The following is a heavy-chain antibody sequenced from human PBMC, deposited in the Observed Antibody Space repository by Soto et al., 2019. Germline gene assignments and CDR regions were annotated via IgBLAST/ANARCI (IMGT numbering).Heavy chain of an antibody. CDR2: INTDGSST. CDR3: ARDLPGG. CDR1: GFTFSSNW. V-gene: IGHV3-74*01. Sequence: EVQLVESGGGLVQPGGSLRLSCAASGFTFSSNWMHWVRQAPGRGLLWVSRINTDGSSTSYADSVKGRFTISRDNTKNTLYLQMNRLRAEDTAVYYCARDLPGGWGQGTMVTVSS. J-gene: IGHJ3*01.